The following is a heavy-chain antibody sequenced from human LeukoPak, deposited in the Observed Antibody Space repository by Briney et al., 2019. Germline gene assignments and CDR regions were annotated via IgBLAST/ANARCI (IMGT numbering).Heavy chain of an antibody. CDR2: ISWNSGKI. V-gene: IGHV3-9*03. D-gene: IGHD3-22*01. CDR1: GFTFDVYA. CDR3: AKDSSGYPKGVFDY. J-gene: IGHJ4*02. Sequence: GRSLRLSCAASGFTFDVYAMHWVRQAPGKGLEWVSGISWNSGKIGYADSVKGRFTISRDNAKNSLYLQMNSLRAEDMALYYCAKDSSGYPKGVFDYWGQGTLVTVSS.